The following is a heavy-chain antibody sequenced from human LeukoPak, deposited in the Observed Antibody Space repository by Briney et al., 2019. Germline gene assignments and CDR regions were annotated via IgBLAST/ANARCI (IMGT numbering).Heavy chain of an antibody. Sequence: QPGGSLRLSCAASGFTFSNYAMHWVRQAPGKGLEYVSGISSNGGDTYYANSVKGRFTISRDNSKNTLYLQMGSLRAKDMAMYYCASRDSSGYWGQGTLVTVSS. V-gene: IGHV3-64*01. J-gene: IGHJ4*02. D-gene: IGHD3-22*01. CDR3: ASRDSSGY. CDR1: GFTFSNYA. CDR2: ISSNGGDT.